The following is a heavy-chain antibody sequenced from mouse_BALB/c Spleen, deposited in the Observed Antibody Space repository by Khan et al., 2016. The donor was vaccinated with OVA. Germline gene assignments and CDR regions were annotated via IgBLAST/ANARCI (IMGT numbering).Heavy chain of an antibody. J-gene: IGHJ3*01. Sequence: QIQLVQSGAELARPGASVKMFCKASGYTFTSYTIHWIKERPGQGLEWIGNINPSNGYTNYNQKFKDKATLTTDKSSTTAYLQLSSLTSDDSAVYNCVRDGAYHRNDGWFAYWGQGTLVTVSA. V-gene: IGHV1-4*01. D-gene: IGHD2-14*01. CDR2: INPSNGYT. CDR3: VRDGAYHRNDGWFAY. CDR1: GYTFTSYT.